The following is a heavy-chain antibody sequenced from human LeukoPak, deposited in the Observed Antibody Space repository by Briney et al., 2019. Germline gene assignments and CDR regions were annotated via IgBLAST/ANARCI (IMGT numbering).Heavy chain of an antibody. CDR2: ISRSSDAI. D-gene: IGHD4-17*01. J-gene: IGHJ4*02. Sequence: SGGSLRLSCAASGFNFSAYSINWVRQAPGEGLEWVSYISRSSDAIYDADSVKGRFTISRDNAKNLLFLQMTSLGVEDTALYYCARGDSDHYITLDYWGQGTLVTVSS. V-gene: IGHV3-48*01. CDR3: ARGDSDHYITLDY. CDR1: GFNFSAYS.